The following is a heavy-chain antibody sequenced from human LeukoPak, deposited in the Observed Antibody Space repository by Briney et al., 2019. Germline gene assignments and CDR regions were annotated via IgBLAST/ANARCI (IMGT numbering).Heavy chain of an antibody. CDR2: ISYDGSNK. CDR1: GFTFSTYI. Sequence: GGSLRLSCAASGFTFSTYIMNWVRQTPGKGLEWVAVISYDGSNKYYADSVKGRFTISRDNSKNTLYLQMNSLRAEDTAVYYCARDLAAANYDAFDIWGHGTMVTVSS. CDR3: ARDLAAANYDAFDI. J-gene: IGHJ3*02. V-gene: IGHV3-30*03. D-gene: IGHD6-25*01.